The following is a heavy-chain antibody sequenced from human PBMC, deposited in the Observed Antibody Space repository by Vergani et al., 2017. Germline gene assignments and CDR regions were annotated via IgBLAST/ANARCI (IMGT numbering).Heavy chain of an antibody. V-gene: IGHV3-30*02. J-gene: IGHJ3*02. CDR2: IRYDGSNK. CDR3: ARGPRITMVRGVIIGYAFDI. D-gene: IGHD3-10*01. CDR1: GFTFSSYG. Sequence: QVQLVESGGGVVQPGGSLRLSCAASGFTFSSYGMHWVRQAPGKGLEWVAFIRYDGSNKYYADSVKGRFTISRDNSKNTLYLQMNSLRAEDTAVYYCARGPRITMVRGVIIGYAFDIWGQGTMVTVSS.